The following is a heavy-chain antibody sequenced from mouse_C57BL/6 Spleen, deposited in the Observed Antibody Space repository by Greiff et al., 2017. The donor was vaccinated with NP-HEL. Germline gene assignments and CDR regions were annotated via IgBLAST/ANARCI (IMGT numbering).Heavy chain of an antibody. V-gene: IGHV1-19*01. CDR1: GYTFTDYY. D-gene: IGHD1-1*01. Sequence: VQLQQSGPVLVKPGASVKMSCKASGYTFTDYYMNWVKQSHGKSLEWIGVINPYNGGTSYNQKFKGKATLTVDKSSSTAYMEHNSRTSEDSAVYYCGRNDGSSSHWYFEGWGTGTTVTVSS. J-gene: IGHJ1*03. CDR3: GRNDGSSSHWYFEG. CDR2: INPYNGGT.